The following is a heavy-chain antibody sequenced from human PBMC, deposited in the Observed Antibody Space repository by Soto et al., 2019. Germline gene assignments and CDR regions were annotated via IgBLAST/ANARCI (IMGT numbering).Heavy chain of an antibody. J-gene: IGHJ6*02. CDR1: GGSISSSHW. Sequence: SETLSLTCAVSGGSISSSHWWSWVRQPPGKGLEWIGEIYHSGSTNYNPSLKSRVHISVDKSKNQFSLKLRSVTAADTAVYYCERGDWGSSRPQHYYYYGMDVWGQGNTVT. CDR2: IYHSGST. D-gene: IGHD6-6*01. V-gene: IGHV4-4*02. CDR3: ERGDWGSSRPQHYYYYGMDV.